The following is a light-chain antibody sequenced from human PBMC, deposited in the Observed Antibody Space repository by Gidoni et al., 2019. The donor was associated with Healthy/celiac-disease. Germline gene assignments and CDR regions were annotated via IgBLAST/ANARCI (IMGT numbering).Light chain of an antibody. CDR1: SRDVGGYNY. J-gene: IGLJ1*01. CDR2: DVS. Sequence: QSALTQPASVSGSPGQSITISCTGTSRDVGGYNYVSWYQQHPAKAPKLMIYDVSNRPSGVSNRFSGSKSGNTASLTISGLQAEDEADYYCSSYTSSSTLGVLGTGTKVTVL. V-gene: IGLV2-14*03. CDR3: SSYTSSSTLGV.